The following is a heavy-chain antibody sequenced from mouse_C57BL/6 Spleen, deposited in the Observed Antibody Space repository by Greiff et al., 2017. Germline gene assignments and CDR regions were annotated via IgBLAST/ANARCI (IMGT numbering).Heavy chain of an antibody. CDR1: GYTFTSYW. CDR3: ARRDYYGSAWFAY. D-gene: IGHD1-1*01. Sequence: VQLQQPGAELVKPGASVKMSCKASGYTFTSYWITWVKQRPGQGLEWIGDIYPGSGSTNYNEKFKSKATLTVETSSSTAYMQLSSLTSEDSAVYYCARRDYYGSAWFAYWGQGTLVTVSA. V-gene: IGHV1-55*01. J-gene: IGHJ3*01. CDR2: IYPGSGST.